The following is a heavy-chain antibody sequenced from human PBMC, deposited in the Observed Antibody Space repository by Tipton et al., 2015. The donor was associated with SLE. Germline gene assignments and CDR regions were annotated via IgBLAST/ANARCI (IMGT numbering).Heavy chain of an antibody. D-gene: IGHD3-3*01. CDR3: ARGSRWFDDFWSGYPLGNWFDP. V-gene: IGHV4-39*07. CDR2: ISYSGYT. J-gene: IGHJ5*02. CDR1: GGSISSSSYY. Sequence: GLVKPSETLSLSCAVSGGSISSSSYYWGWIRQPPGKGLEGIGTISYSGYTYYDPSLKSRVTISVDTSKSHFSLKLTSVTAADTAIYYCARGSRWFDDFWSGYPLGNWFDPWGQGTLVTVSS.